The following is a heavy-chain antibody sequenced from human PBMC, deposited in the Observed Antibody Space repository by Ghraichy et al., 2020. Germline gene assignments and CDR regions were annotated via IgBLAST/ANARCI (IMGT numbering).Heavy chain of an antibody. V-gene: IGHV3-11*01. CDR3: ASLGWGMDV. D-gene: IGHD3-16*01. J-gene: IGHJ6*02. CDR1: GFTFSDYH. CDR2: ISSSGITI. Sequence: GGSLRLSCAASGFTFSDYHMSWIRQAPGKGLDWVSYISSSGITIYYADSVKGRFTISGDNAKNSLYLQMNSLRAEDTAVYYCASLGWGMDVWGQGTAVTVSS.